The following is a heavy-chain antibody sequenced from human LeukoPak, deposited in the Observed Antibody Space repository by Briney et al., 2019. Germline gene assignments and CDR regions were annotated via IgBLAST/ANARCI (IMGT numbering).Heavy chain of an antibody. CDR1: GYTFTSYD. Sequence: GASVKVSCKASGYTFTSYDINWVRQATGQGLEWMGWISAYNGNTNYAQKLQGRVTMTTDTSTSTAYMELRSLRSDDTAVYYCARVEEGNYYDSSGYYEPFDYWGQGTLVTVSS. D-gene: IGHD3-22*01. J-gene: IGHJ4*02. CDR2: ISAYNGNT. CDR3: ARVEEGNYYDSSGYYEPFDY. V-gene: IGHV1-18*01.